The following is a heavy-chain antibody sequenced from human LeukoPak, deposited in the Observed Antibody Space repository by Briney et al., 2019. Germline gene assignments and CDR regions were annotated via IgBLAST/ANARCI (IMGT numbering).Heavy chain of an antibody. CDR3: ARGHGSFDS. CDR1: GGSISSYY. V-gene: IGHV4-59*08. CDR2: IYYSGSI. D-gene: IGHD1-26*01. Sequence: PSETLSLTCTVSGGSISSYYWSWIRQPPGKGLEWIGYIYYSGSINYNPSLKSRVTISVDTSKNQFSLKLSSVTAADTAVYYCARGHGSFDSWGQGTLVTVSA. J-gene: IGHJ4*02.